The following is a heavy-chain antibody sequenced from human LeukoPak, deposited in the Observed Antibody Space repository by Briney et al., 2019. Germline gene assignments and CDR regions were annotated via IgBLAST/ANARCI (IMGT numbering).Heavy chain of an antibody. V-gene: IGHV4-39*01. CDR2: IYYSGST. CDR1: GGSISSSSYY. J-gene: IGHJ4*02. Sequence: SETLSLTCTVSGGSISSSSYYRGWIRQPPGKGLEWIGSIYYSGSTYYNPSLKSRVTISVDTSKNQFSLKPSSVTAADTAVYYCARRYYYGSGSYEVFDYWGQGTLVTVSS. CDR3: ARRYYYGSGSYEVFDY. D-gene: IGHD3-10*01.